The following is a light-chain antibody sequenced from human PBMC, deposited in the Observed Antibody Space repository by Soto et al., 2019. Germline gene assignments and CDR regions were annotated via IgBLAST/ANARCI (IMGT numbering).Light chain of an antibody. CDR3: QSYDSSLSGYV. V-gene: IGLV1-40*01. CDR1: SSNIGAGYD. CDR2: NNN. Sequence: QSALTQPPSVSGAPGQRVTISCTGSSSNIGAGYDVHWYQQLPGTAPKLLIYNNNNRPSGVPDRFSGSKSGTSASPAITGLQAEDEADYYCQSYDSSLSGYVFGTGTKVTVL. J-gene: IGLJ1*01.